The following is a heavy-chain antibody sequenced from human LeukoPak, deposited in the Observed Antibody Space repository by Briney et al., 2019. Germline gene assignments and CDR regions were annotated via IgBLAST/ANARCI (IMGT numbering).Heavy chain of an antibody. CDR3: ARPGIYRFDY. Sequence: PGGSLRLSCAAFGFTFSSYGMHWVRQAPGKGLEWVAFIRYDGSNKYYADSVKGRFTISRDNSKNTLYLQMNSLRAEDTAVYYCARPGIYRFDYWGQGTLVTVSS. D-gene: IGHD3-16*02. J-gene: IGHJ4*02. CDR2: IRYDGSNK. V-gene: IGHV3-30*02. CDR1: GFTFSSYG.